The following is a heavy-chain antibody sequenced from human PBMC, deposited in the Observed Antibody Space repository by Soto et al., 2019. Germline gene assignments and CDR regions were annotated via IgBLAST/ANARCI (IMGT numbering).Heavy chain of an antibody. D-gene: IGHD3-10*01. J-gene: IGHJ4*02. Sequence: SSETLSLTCTVSGGSINSGRYSWTWIRQPPGKGLEWIGHMYHTGTTYYNPSLKGRVTMSVDTSKNQFSLKLSSVTAADTAVYYCASRRTMVRGVLRWWGQGTLVTVSS. CDR3: ASRRTMVRGVLRW. V-gene: IGHV4-30-2*01. CDR1: GGSINSGRYS. CDR2: MYHTGTT.